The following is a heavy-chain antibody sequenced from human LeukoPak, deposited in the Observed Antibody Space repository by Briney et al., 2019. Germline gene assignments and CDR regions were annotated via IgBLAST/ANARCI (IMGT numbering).Heavy chain of an antibody. J-gene: IGHJ4*02. CDR2: FSGSDGST. CDR1: GFTFSSYA. Sequence: GGSLRLSCAASGFTFSSYAMSWVRQAPGKGLDWVSAFSGSDGSTYYADSVKGRFTISRDNSRDTLYLQMNSLRAEDTAVYYCAKGYYDYVWGSYYFDSWGQGTLVTVSS. CDR3: AKGYYDYVWGSYYFDS. V-gene: IGHV3-23*01. D-gene: IGHD3-16*01.